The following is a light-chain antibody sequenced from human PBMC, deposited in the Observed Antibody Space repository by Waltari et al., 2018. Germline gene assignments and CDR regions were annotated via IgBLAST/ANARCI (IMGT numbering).Light chain of an antibody. V-gene: IGLV3-1*01. J-gene: IGLJ2*01. CDR1: GLGDKY. CDR2: SDA. CDR3: QAWDDTTVV. Sequence: SYELTQPPSVSVSPGQTATITCSGDGLGDKYVWWYQRKPGQSPLAVIYSDAKRPSGIPERFSGSNSGNTATLTSGGTQTTDEGDYYCQAWDDTTVVFGAGTKVTV.